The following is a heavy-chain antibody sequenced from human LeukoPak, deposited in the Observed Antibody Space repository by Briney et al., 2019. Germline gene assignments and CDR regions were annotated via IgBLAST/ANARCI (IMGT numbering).Heavy chain of an antibody. D-gene: IGHD2-2*02. Sequence: SETLSLTCTVSGGAISSSNYYWGWIRQPPGKGREWIGSIYYSGDTYYSPSLKSRVTISVGTSKNQFSLKLSSVTAADTAVYYCATSNMLSAIPYFGYWGQGTLVTVSS. CDR2: IYYSGDT. CDR1: GGAISSSNYY. J-gene: IGHJ4*02. CDR3: ATSNMLSAIPYFGY. V-gene: IGHV4-39*01.